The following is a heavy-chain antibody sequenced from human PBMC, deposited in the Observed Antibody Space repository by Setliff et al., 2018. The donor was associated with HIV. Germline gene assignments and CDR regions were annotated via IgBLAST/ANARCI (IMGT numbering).Heavy chain of an antibody. CDR1: GYIFTGYY. CDR2: INPSTGGT. CDR3: ARAMAMLAAGRAADY. J-gene: IGHJ4*02. D-gene: IGHD6-19*01. V-gene: IGHV1-2*02. Sequence: GASVKVSCKASGYIFTGYYIHWVRQAPGQGLEWMGWINPSTGGTKYAQKFQGRVTMTRDTSISTAYMELSRLRSDDTAVYYCARAMAMLAAGRAADYWGQGTLVTVS.